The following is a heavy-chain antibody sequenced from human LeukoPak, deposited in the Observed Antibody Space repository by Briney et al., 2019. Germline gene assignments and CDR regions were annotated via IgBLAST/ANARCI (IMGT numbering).Heavy chain of an antibody. CDR3: ARVAVAGTELDY. CDR1: GFTFDDYG. D-gene: IGHD6-19*01. Sequence: GGSLRLSCAASGFTFDDYGMSWVRQAPGKGLEWVSGINWNGGSTGYADSVKGRFTISRDNSKNTLYLQMNSLRAEDTAVYYCARVAVAGTELDYWGQGTLVTVSS. V-gene: IGHV3-20*04. J-gene: IGHJ4*02. CDR2: INWNGGST.